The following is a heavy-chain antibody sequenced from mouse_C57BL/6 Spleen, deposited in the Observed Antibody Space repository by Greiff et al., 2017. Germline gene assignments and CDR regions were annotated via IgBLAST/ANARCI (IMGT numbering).Heavy chain of an antibody. Sequence: QVQLQQPGAELVMPGASVKLSCKASGYTFNSYWMHWVKQRPGQGLEWIGEIDPSDSYTNYNQKFKGKSTLTVDKSASTAYMQLSSLTSEDSAVYYCARHGGSNYFDYWGQGTTLTVSS. J-gene: IGHJ2*01. D-gene: IGHD1-1*01. CDR1: GYTFNSYW. V-gene: IGHV1-69*01. CDR2: IDPSDSYT. CDR3: ARHGGSNYFDY.